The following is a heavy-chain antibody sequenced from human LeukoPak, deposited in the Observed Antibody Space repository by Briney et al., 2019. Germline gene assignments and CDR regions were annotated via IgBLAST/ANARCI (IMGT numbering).Heavy chain of an antibody. CDR3: AKAIAVAGRGDWFDP. Sequence: GGSLRLSCAASGFTFSSYAMSWVRHAPGKGLEWVSAISGSGGSTYYADSVKGRFTISRDNSKNTLYLQMNSLRAEDTAVYYCAKAIAVAGRGDWFDPWGQGTLVTVSS. J-gene: IGHJ5*02. V-gene: IGHV3-23*01. D-gene: IGHD6-19*01. CDR1: GFTFSSYA. CDR2: ISGSGGST.